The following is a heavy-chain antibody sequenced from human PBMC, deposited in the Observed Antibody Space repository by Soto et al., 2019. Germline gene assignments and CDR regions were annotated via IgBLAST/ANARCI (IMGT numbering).Heavy chain of an antibody. CDR3: TSRRDWTAVDPLDY. Sequence: EVQLVESGGGLVQPGGSLKLSCAASGFTFSDSAMHWVRQASGKGLEWVGRVRSKVNSYATAYAASVKGRFTISRDDSKNTAYLQMNSLKTEDTAVYYCTSRRDWTAVDPLDYWGQGTLVTVSS. V-gene: IGHV3-73*02. J-gene: IGHJ4*02. CDR1: GFTFSDSA. CDR2: VRSKVNSYAT. D-gene: IGHD5-18*01.